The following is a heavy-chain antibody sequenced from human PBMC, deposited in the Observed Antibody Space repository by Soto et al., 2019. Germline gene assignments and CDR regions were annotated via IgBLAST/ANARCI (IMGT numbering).Heavy chain of an antibody. J-gene: IGHJ4*02. CDR2: ISAYNGNT. D-gene: IGHD6-13*01. V-gene: IGHV1-18*01. CDR1: GGTFSNYA. CDR3: ARPSSWSYYFDY. Sequence: ASVKVSCKASGGTFSNYAISWVRQAPGQGLEWMGWISAYNGNTNYAQKLQGRVTMTTDTSTSTAYMELRSLRSDDTAVYYCARPSSWSYYFDYWGQGTLVTVSS.